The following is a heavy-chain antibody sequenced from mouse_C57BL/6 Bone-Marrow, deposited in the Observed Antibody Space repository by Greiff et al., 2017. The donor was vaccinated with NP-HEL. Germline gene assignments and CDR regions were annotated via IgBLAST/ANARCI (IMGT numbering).Heavy chain of an antibody. CDR1: GYAFSSSW. D-gene: IGHD2-4*01. CDR2: IYPGDGDT. CDR3: ARDYDYGVDY. V-gene: IGHV1-82*01. J-gene: IGHJ2*01. Sequence: VKLMESGPELVKPGASVKISCKASGYAFSSSWMNWVKQRPGKGLEWIGRIYPGDGDTNYNGKFKGKATLTADKSSSTAYMQLSSLTSEDSAVYFCARDYDYGVDYWGQGTTLTVSS.